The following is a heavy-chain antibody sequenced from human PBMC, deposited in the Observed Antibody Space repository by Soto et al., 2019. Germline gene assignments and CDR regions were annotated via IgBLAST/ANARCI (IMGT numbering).Heavy chain of an antibody. J-gene: IGHJ4*02. Sequence: QVQLVQSGAEVKKPGSSVKVSCKASGGTFSSYAISWVRQAPGQGLEWMGGIIPIFGTANYVQKFQGRVKITGNEARTTAQMELRSLSSEDAVEYYCVEKKCSGGGLYFDYWGQGTLVTVSS. CDR2: IIPIFGTA. V-gene: IGHV1-69*01. CDR3: VEKKCSGGGLYFDY. CDR1: GGTFSSYA. D-gene: IGHD3-10*02.